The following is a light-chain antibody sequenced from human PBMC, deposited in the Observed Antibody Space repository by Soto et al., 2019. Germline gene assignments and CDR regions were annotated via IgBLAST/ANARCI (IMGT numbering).Light chain of an antibody. CDR1: QSVSSSY. V-gene: IGKV3-20*01. J-gene: IGKJ1*01. CDR3: QQYGCSRT. CDR2: GAS. Sequence: ESVLTQSPGTLSLSPGERATLSCRASQSVSSSYLACYQQKPGQAPRLLIDGASSRATGIPDRFSGSGSGTAFTITISRLEPEDCAVYYWQQYGCSRTFGQRTKVEIK.